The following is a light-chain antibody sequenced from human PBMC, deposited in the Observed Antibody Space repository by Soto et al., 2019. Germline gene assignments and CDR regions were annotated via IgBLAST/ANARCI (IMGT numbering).Light chain of an antibody. CDR3: QQYGSSPTT. V-gene: IGKV3-20*01. CDR1: QSVSSN. J-gene: IGKJ1*01. Sequence: EIVMTQSPATLSVSQGERATLSCRASQSVSSNLAWYQQKPGQAPRLLIYDASNRATGIPARFSGSGSGTDFTLTISRLEPEDFAVYHCQQYGSSPTTFGQGTKVDIK. CDR2: DAS.